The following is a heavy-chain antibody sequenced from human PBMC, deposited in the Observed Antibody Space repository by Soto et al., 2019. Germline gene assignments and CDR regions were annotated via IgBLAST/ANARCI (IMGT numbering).Heavy chain of an antibody. D-gene: IGHD2-2*01. CDR1: GYSFTSYW. J-gene: IGHJ6*02. Sequence: PGESLKISCKGSGYSFTSYWISWVRQMPGKGLERMGRIDPSDSYTNYSPSFQGHVTISADKSISTAYLQWSSLKASDTAMYYCARHVRYCSSTRCYYYYGMDVWGQGTTVTVS. V-gene: IGHV5-10-1*01. CDR3: ARHVRYCSSTRCYYYYGMDV. CDR2: IDPSDSYT.